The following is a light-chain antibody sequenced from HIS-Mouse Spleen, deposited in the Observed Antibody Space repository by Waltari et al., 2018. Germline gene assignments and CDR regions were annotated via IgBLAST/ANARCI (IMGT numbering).Light chain of an antibody. CDR1: ALPNKY. J-gene: IGLJ2*01. CDR2: EDS. Sequence: SYDLTQPPSLSVSPGQTARITCSGDALPNKYAYWYQQKSGQAPVLVIYEDSKRPPGIPQRFSGSSSETMATLTISGAQVEDEADYCCYSTDSSGNHRVFGGGTKLTVL. CDR3: YSTDSSGNHRV. V-gene: IGLV3-10*01.